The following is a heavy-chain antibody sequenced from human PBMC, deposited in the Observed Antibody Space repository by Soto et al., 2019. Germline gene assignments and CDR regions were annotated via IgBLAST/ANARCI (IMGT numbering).Heavy chain of an antibody. CDR2: IPLDGSNK. J-gene: IGHJ5*02. D-gene: IGHD6-19*01. V-gene: IGHV3-30*18. CDR1: GFTFSSYG. Sequence: GGSLRLSCAASGFTFSSYGMHWVRQAPAKGLGWGAVIPLDGSNKYYADSVKVRFTISRDNSKNTLYLQMNSLRAEDTAVYYCAKEVQWLVRRAQWFDPWGQGTLVTVSS. CDR3: AKEVQWLVRRAQWFDP.